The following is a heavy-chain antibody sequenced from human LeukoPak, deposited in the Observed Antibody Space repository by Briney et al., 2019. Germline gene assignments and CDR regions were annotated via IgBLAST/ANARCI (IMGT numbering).Heavy chain of an antibody. D-gene: IGHD3-10*01. Sequence: PSETLFLTCTVSGGSISSYYWNWIRQPPGKGLEWIGYIYNSGSTNNNPSLKSRVTISVDTSKKQFSLKLSSVTAADTAVYYCARTTMVRGTYYMDVWGKGTTVTISS. CDR2: IYNSGST. V-gene: IGHV4-59*01. J-gene: IGHJ6*03. CDR3: ARTTMVRGTYYMDV. CDR1: GGSISSYY.